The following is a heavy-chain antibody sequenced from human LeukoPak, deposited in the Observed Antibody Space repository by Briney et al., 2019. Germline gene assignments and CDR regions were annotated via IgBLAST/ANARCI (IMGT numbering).Heavy chain of an antibody. CDR3: AKAENYYDSSGYISWFDY. D-gene: IGHD3-22*01. J-gene: IGHJ4*02. V-gene: IGHV3-23*01. CDR2: ISGSGGST. Sequence: GGSLRLSCAASGFTFSSYGMSWVRQAPGKGLEWVSAISGSGGSTYYADSVKGRFTISRDNSKNTLYLQMNSLRAEDTAVYYCAKAENYYDSSGYISWFDYWGQGTLVTVSS. CDR1: GFTFSSYG.